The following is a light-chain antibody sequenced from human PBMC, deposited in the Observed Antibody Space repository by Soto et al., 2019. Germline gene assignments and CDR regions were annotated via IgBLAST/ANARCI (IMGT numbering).Light chain of an antibody. CDR2: DAY. CDR1: QDITNY. V-gene: IGKV1-33*01. J-gene: IGKJ5*01. Sequence: IQMTQSPSSLSASVGDRVTITCQASQDITNYLNWYQQKPGKPPKLLINDAYNLETGVPSRFSGSGSGTHFSFTINSLQPEDFATYYCQQYDDLPITFGLGTRLEIK. CDR3: QQYDDLPIT.